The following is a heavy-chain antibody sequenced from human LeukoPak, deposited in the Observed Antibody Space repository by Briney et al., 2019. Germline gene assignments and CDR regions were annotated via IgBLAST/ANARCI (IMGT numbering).Heavy chain of an antibody. Sequence: SETLSLTCAVYGGSFSGYYWSWIRQPPGKGLEWIGERNHSGSTNYNPSLKSRVTISVDTSKNQFALKLSSVTAADTAVYYCARRTRGYSYGPYYYDMDVWGQGTTVTVSS. CDR3: ARRTRGYSYGPYYYDMDV. J-gene: IGHJ6*02. CDR2: RNHSGST. CDR1: GGSFSGYY. D-gene: IGHD5-18*01. V-gene: IGHV4-34*01.